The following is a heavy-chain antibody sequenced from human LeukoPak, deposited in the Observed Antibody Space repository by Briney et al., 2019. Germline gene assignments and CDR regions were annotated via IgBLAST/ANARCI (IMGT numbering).Heavy chain of an antibody. V-gene: IGHV5-51*04. CDR2: IYPGDSDT. J-gene: IGHJ4*02. Sequence: GESLKISCKGSGYSFTSYWIGWVRQMPGKGLEWMGIIYPGDSDTRYSPSFQGQVTISADKPISTAYLQWSSLKASDTAMYYCATVAQYYDFWSGYYSNKYYFDYWGQGTLVTVSS. CDR3: ATVAQYYDFWSGYYSNKYYFDY. CDR1: GYSFTSYW. D-gene: IGHD3-3*01.